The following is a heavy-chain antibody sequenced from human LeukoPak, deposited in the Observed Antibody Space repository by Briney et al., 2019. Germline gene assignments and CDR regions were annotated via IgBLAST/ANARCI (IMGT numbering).Heavy chain of an antibody. J-gene: IGHJ5*02. V-gene: IGHV3-7*01. CDR2: INQEGSEK. D-gene: IGHD3-3*01. Sequence: PGGSLRLSCAASGFTFSSYWMSGVPEAPGKGLEWVADINQEGSEKYYVDSVKGRFTIPRDNAKNSLYLQMNSLRAEDTAVYYCARENGNYDLWSGYYGWFDPWGQGTLVTVSS. CDR3: ARENGNYDLWSGYYGWFDP. CDR1: GFTFSSYW.